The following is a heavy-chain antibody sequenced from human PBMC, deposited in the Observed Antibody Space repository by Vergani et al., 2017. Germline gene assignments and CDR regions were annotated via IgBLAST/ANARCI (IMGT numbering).Heavy chain of an antibody. D-gene: IGHD3-3*01. CDR3: AIGDQSYDDFRSGLPTYFMDV. Sequence: EVQLVESGGGLVKPGESLRLACAASGFTFSSYSMNWVRQTPGKGLEWVASISRSSDYISYADSVKDRFTISRDNAEISLYLQLNSLRDEDTAVYYCAIGDQSYDDFRSGLPTYFMDVWGKGTTVTVSS. CDR2: ISRSSDYI. J-gene: IGHJ6*03. V-gene: IGHV3-21*01. CDR1: GFTFSSYS.